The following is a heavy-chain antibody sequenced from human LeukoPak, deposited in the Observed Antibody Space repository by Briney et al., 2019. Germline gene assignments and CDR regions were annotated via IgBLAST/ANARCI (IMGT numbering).Heavy chain of an antibody. D-gene: IGHD3-16*01. J-gene: IGHJ4*02. CDR1: GGSISSSSYY. Sequence: SETLSLTCTVSGGSISSSSYYWGCIRQPPGKGLEWIGSIYHSGSTYYNPSLKSRVTISVDTSKRQFSLKLTSVTAADTAVYYCASVSTLRLGIGDLRGAGFDYWGQGTLVTVSS. CDR3: ASVSTLRLGIGDLRGAGFDY. CDR2: IYHSGST. V-gene: IGHV4-39*07.